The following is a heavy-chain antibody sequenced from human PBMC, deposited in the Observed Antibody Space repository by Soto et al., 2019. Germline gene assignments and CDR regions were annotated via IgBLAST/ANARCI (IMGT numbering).Heavy chain of an antibody. CDR3: ARSGHRYDIQYEEVGGDSNFDY. D-gene: IGHD3-9*01. CDR1: GYTFTGYY. CDR2: INPNSGGT. V-gene: IGHV1-2*04. Sequence: ASVKVSCKASGYTFTGYYMHWVRQAPGQGLEWMGWINPNSGGTNYAQKFQGWVTMTRDTSISTAYMELSRLRSDDTAVYYCARSGHRYDIQYEEVGGDSNFDYWGQGTLVTVSS. J-gene: IGHJ4*02.